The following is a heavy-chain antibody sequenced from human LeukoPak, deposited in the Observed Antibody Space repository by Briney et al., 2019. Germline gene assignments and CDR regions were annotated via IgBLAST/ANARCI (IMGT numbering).Heavy chain of an antibody. V-gene: IGHV3-33*01. CDR3: ARDRYCSGGSCYYFDY. D-gene: IGHD2-15*01. CDR2: IWYDGSNK. CDR1: GFTFSTHG. Sequence: GGSLRLSCAASGFTFSTHGMHWVRQAPGKGLEWVAVIWYDGSNKYYADSVKGRFTISRDNSKSTLYLQMNSLRAEDTAVYYCARDRYCSGGSCYYFDYWGQGTLVTVSS. J-gene: IGHJ4*02.